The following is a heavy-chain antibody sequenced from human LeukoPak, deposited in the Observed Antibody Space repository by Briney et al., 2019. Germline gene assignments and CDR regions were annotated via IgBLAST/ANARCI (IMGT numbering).Heavy chain of an antibody. CDR1: GFTVSSNY. Sequence: GGSLRLPCAASGFTVSSNYMSWVRQAPGKGLEWVSVIYSGGSTYYADSVKGRFTISRDNSKNTLYLQMNSLRAEDTAVYYCARDSRYYGSGSYGLDAFDVWGQGTMVTVSS. CDR2: IYSGGST. CDR3: ARDSRYYGSGSYGLDAFDV. D-gene: IGHD3-10*01. V-gene: IGHV3-66*01. J-gene: IGHJ3*01.